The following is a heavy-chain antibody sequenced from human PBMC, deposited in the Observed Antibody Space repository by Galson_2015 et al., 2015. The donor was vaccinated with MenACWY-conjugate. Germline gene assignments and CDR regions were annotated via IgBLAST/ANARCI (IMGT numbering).Heavy chain of an antibody. J-gene: IGHJ4*02. CDR3: ARHTPGDSSGYDY. Sequence: SLRLSCAASGFSFRSYSMNWVRQAPGKGLEWVSSIGSSNYYIYYADSVKGRFTISRDNAKNSLYLQMNSLRAEDTAVYYCARHTPGDSSGYDYWGQGTLVTVSS. CDR2: IGSSNYYI. V-gene: IGHV3-21*01. CDR1: GFSFRSYS. D-gene: IGHD6-19*01.